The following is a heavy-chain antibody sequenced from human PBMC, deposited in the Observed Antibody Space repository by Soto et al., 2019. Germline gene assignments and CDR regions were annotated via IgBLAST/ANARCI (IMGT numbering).Heavy chain of an antibody. V-gene: IGHV3-7*04. CDR3: ARAFGRTPGIY. J-gene: IGHJ4*02. CDR2: IKQDGSAE. CDR1: GFSFSSYW. Sequence: EVQLVQSGGGVVQPGESLRLSCAASGFSFSSYWMSWVRQAPGKGLEWLASIKQDGSAEYSADSVKGRFTISRDSAKTSLYLHMHSLGAEDTAVYYCARAFGRTPGIYWGQGTLVTVSS. D-gene: IGHD1-26*01.